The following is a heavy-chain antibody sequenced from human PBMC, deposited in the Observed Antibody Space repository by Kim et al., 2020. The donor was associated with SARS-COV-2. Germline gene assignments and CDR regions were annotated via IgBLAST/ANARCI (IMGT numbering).Heavy chain of an antibody. V-gene: IGHV3-30*18. CDR3: AKSKGYSYGSTWNYYYYYGMDV. J-gene: IGHJ6*02. Sequence: GGSLRLSCAASGFTFSSYGMHWVRQAPGKGLEWVAVISYDGSNKYYADSVKGRFTISRDNSKNTLYLQMNSLRAEDPAVYYCAKSKGYSYGSTWNYYYYYGMDVWVQGTTGTVSS. CDR1: GFTFSSYG. D-gene: IGHD5-18*01. CDR2: ISYDGSNK.